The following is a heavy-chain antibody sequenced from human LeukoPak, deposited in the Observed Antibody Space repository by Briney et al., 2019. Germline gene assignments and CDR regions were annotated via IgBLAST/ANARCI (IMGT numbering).Heavy chain of an antibody. CDR3: ARVITMVRGVIITHYYFDY. J-gene: IGHJ4*02. V-gene: IGHV1-69*13. Sequence: ASVRVSCTASGGTFSSYAISWVRQAPGQGLEWMGGIIPIFGTANYAQKFQGRVTITADESTGTAYMELSSLRSEDTAVYYCARVITMVRGVIITHYYFDYWGQGTLVTVSS. D-gene: IGHD3-10*01. CDR1: GGTFSSYA. CDR2: IIPIFGTA.